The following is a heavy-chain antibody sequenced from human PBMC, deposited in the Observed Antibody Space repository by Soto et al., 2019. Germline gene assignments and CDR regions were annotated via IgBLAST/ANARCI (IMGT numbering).Heavy chain of an antibody. D-gene: IGHD3-10*01. Sequence: ASVKVSCKASGYTFTGYYMHWVRQAPGQGLEWMGWINPNSGGTNYAQKFQGWVTMTRDTSISTAYMELSRLRSDDTAVSYCARGGGGGPYYYGSGAYPYYLASWGQGTLVTVSS. CDR3: ARGGGGGPYYYGSGAYPYYLAS. J-gene: IGHJ4*02. CDR1: GYTFTGYY. CDR2: INPNSGGT. V-gene: IGHV1-2*04.